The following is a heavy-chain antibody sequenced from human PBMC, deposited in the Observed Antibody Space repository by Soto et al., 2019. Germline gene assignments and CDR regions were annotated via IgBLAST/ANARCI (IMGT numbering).Heavy chain of an antibody. D-gene: IGHD4-4*01. Sequence: QVQLVESGGGVVQPGRSLRLSCAASGFTFSSYAMHWVRQAPGKGLEWVAVISYDGSNKYYADSVKGRFTISRDNSKNTLYLQMNSLRAEDTAVYYCASPLWRADYNWGYFDLWGRGNLVTVSS. V-gene: IGHV3-30-3*01. CDR2: ISYDGSNK. CDR1: GFTFSSYA. J-gene: IGHJ2*01. CDR3: ASPLWRADYNWGYFDL.